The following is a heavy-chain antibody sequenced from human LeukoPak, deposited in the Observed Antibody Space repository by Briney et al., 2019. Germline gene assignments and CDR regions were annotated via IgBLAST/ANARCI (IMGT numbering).Heavy chain of an antibody. D-gene: IGHD3-10*01. J-gene: IGHJ4*02. CDR3: VRGVSNY. CDR1: GFTFSSYA. Sequence: GRSLRLSCAASGFTFSSYAMHWVRQAPGKGLEWVAVISYDGRNKYYADSVKGRSTISRDISKNTLYLQMNSLRAEDTAVYYCVRGVSNYWGQGTLVTVSS. CDR2: ISYDGRNK. V-gene: IGHV3-30*04.